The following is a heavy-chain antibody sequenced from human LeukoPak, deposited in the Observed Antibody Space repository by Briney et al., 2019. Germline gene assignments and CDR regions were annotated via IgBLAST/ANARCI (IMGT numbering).Heavy chain of an antibody. CDR1: GFTFSSYA. Sequence: PGRSLRLSCAASGFTFSSYAMSWVRQAPGKGLEWVSSISSSSSYIYYADSVKGRFTISRDNAKNSLYLQMNSLRAEDTAVYYCARDVPYAFDIWGQGTMVTVSS. V-gene: IGHV3-21*01. D-gene: IGHD2-2*01. CDR2: ISSSSSYI. J-gene: IGHJ3*02. CDR3: ARDVPYAFDI.